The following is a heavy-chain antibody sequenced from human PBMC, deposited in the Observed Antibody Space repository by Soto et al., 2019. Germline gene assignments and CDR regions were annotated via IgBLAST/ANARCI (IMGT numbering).Heavy chain of an antibody. D-gene: IGHD5-12*01. V-gene: IGHV1-69*13. CDR3: AFRDGHNYWLDAFDI. Sequence: GASVKVSCKASGGTFSSNAVSWERQAPGQRLEWMGGIIPVFGTANYAQKFQGRVTITADESTSTAYMEVSSLRSEDTAVYYCAFRDGHNYWLDAFDIWGQGTMVTVSS. CDR2: IIPVFGTA. CDR1: GGTFSSNA. J-gene: IGHJ3*02.